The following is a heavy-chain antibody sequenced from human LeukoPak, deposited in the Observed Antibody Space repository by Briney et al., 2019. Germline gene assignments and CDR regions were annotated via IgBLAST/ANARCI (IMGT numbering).Heavy chain of an antibody. D-gene: IGHD3-16*01. CDR1: GFTVSSNY. CDR3: ARERGLFLYYFDY. CDR2: IKQDGSEK. V-gene: IGHV3-7*01. J-gene: IGHJ4*02. Sequence: GGSLRLSCAAPGFTVSSNYMSWVRQAPGKGLEWVANIKQDGSEKYYVDSVKGRFTISRDNAKNSLYLQMNSLRAEDTAVYYCARERGLFLYYFDYWGQGTLVTVSS.